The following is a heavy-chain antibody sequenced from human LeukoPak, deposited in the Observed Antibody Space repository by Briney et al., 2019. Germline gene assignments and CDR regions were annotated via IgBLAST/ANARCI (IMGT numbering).Heavy chain of an antibody. J-gene: IGHJ1*01. CDR3: ARESHTRYCSGGSCYPAEYFQH. Sequence: GGSLRLPCAASGFTFSTYNMNWVRQVPGKGLEWVSSITSSSTYMFYADSVKGRFTISRDNAQNSLYLQINSLRAEDTAVYYCARESHTRYCSGGSCYPAEYFQHWGQGTLVTVSS. D-gene: IGHD2-15*01. CDR2: ITSSSTYM. V-gene: IGHV3-21*01. CDR1: GFTFSTYN.